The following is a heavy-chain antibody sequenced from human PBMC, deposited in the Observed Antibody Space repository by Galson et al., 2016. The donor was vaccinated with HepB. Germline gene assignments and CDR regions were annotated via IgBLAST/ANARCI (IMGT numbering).Heavy chain of an antibody. Sequence: SLRLSCAASGFTFSSYCMHWVRQAPGKGLEWVAIISYDGSNKYKANSVKGSFTISRDNSKNTLYLQMNSLRAEDTAVYYCARDDSTIAAAPFDYWGQGTLVTVSS. CDR2: ISYDGSNK. V-gene: IGHV3-30*03. CDR1: GFTFSSYC. CDR3: ARDDSTIAAAPFDY. J-gene: IGHJ4*02. D-gene: IGHD6-13*01.